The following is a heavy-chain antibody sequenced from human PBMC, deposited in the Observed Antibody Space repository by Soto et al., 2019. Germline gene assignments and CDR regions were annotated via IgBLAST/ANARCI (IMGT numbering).Heavy chain of an antibody. CDR2: IKQDGSEK. CDR3: ARDLLSGSYGDY. Sequence: EVQLVESGGGLVQPGGSLRLSCATSGFTFRSYWMSWVHQAPGKGLEWVANIKQDGSEKYYVDSVKGRFTISRDNAENSLYLQMNSLRAEDTAVYYCARDLLSGSYGDYWGQGTLVTVSS. D-gene: IGHD3-10*01. V-gene: IGHV3-7*01. CDR1: GFTFRSYW. J-gene: IGHJ4*02.